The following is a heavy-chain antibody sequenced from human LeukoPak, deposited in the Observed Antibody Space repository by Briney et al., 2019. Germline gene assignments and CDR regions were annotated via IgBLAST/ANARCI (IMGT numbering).Heavy chain of an antibody. D-gene: IGHD6-13*01. Sequence: ASVKVSCKASGYTFTGYYMHWVRQAPGQGLEWMGRINPNSGGTNYAQKFQGRVTMTRDTSISTAYMELSRLRSDDTAVYYCAVLNSHWVYFDAFDIWGQGTMVTASS. CDR1: GYTFTGYY. CDR3: AVLNSHWVYFDAFDI. V-gene: IGHV1-2*06. J-gene: IGHJ3*02. CDR2: INPNSGGT.